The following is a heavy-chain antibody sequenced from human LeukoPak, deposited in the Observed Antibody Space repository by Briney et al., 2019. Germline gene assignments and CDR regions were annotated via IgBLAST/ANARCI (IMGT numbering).Heavy chain of an antibody. D-gene: IGHD3-22*01. CDR2: FGPEDGET. Sequence: ASVKVSCQVSGYTLTESSMHWVRQAPGKGLEWMGVFGPEDGETIYAQNFQGRVTMTEDTSTDTAYMELSSLRSEDTAVYYCATVGLIKPEYYDRSGYYYRRVLSPLDYWGQGTQVTVSS. CDR3: ATVGLIKPEYYDRSGYYYRRVLSPLDY. CDR1: GYTLTESS. V-gene: IGHV1-24*01. J-gene: IGHJ4*02.